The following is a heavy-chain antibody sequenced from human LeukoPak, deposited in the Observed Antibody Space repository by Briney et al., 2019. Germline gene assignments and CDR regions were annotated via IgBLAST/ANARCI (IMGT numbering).Heavy chain of an antibody. D-gene: IGHD4-17*01. CDR2: ISYDGSNK. V-gene: IGHV3-30-3*01. Sequence: GRSLRLSCAASGFTFSSYATHWVRQAPGKGLEWVAVISYDGSNKYYADSVKGRFTISRDNSKNTLYLQMNSLRAEDTAVYYCARISTATTFYSYYGMDVWGQGTTVTVSS. J-gene: IGHJ6*02. CDR3: ARISTATTFYSYYGMDV. CDR1: GFTFSSYA.